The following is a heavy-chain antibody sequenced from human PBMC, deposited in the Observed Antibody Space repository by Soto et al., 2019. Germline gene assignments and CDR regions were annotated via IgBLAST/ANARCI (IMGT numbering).Heavy chain of an antibody. CDR3: ARDYRVLRFLEWLLDGTYFDY. D-gene: IGHD3-3*01. J-gene: IGHJ4*02. CDR2: ISSSSSYI. CDR1: GFTFSSYS. Sequence: GGSLRLSCAASGFTFSSYSMNWVRQAPGKGLEWVSSISSSSSYIYYADSEKGRFTISRDNAKNSLYLQMNSLRAEDTAVYYCARDYRVLRFLEWLLDGTYFDYWGQGTLVTVSS. V-gene: IGHV3-21*01.